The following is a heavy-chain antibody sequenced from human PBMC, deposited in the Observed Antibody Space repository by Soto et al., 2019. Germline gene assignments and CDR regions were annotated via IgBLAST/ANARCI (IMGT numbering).Heavy chain of an antibody. Sequence: QVQLVQSGAEVKKPGASVKVSCKASGYTFTSYYMHWVRQAPGQGLEWMGIINPSGGSTSYAQKSQGRVTMTRDTSTSTVYMELSSLRSEDTAVYYCARDMSSSRNFYYYYGMDVWGQGTTVTVSS. V-gene: IGHV1-46*01. CDR2: INPSGGST. CDR3: ARDMSSSRNFYYYYGMDV. D-gene: IGHD6-13*01. CDR1: GYTFTSYY. J-gene: IGHJ6*02.